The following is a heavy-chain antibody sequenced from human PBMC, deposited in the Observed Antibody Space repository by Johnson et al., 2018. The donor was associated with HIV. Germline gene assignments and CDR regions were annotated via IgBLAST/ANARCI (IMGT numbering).Heavy chain of an antibody. D-gene: IGHD4-23*01. V-gene: IGHV3-11*04. CDR2: ISSSGGTI. J-gene: IGHJ3*02. Sequence: QMLLVESGGGLVKPGGSLRLSCAASRFTFSDYYMSWIRQTPGKGLEWVSYISSSGGTIYYADSVKGRFSISRDNAKNSLYLQMNSLRAEDTAVYYCAREQYGGNSNAGDGFDIWGQGTMVTVSS. CDR1: RFTFSDYY. CDR3: AREQYGGNSNAGDGFDI.